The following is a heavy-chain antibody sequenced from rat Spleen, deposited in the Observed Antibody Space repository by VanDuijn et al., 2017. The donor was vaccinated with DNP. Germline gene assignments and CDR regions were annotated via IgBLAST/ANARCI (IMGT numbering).Heavy chain of an antibody. CDR1: GYSITSCCR. Sequence: EVQFQESGPGLVKPSQSLSLTCSVTGYSITSCCRWTWIRKFPGHKLEWMGYINSAGSTSYNPSLKSRISITRDTSKNQFFLQLNSVTTEDTATYYCASYYYDGYYAMDAWGQGTSVTVSS. J-gene: IGHJ4*01. CDR2: INSAGST. D-gene: IGHD1-12*02. V-gene: IGHV3-3*01. CDR3: ASYYYDGYYAMDA.